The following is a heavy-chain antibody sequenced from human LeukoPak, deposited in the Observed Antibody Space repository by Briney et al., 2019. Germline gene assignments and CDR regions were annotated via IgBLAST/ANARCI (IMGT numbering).Heavy chain of an antibody. Sequence: KAGGSLRLSCAASGFTFSSCGFNWLRQAPGKGLEWVSSIGPTGTDRYYADSVRGRFTISRDNAKNSMYLQMDSLRDEDTAVYYCATETIGRHYDYWGQGTLLTVSS. J-gene: IGHJ4*02. V-gene: IGHV3-21*01. CDR3: ATETIGRHYDY. CDR2: IGPTGTDR. D-gene: IGHD1-14*01. CDR1: GFTFSSCG.